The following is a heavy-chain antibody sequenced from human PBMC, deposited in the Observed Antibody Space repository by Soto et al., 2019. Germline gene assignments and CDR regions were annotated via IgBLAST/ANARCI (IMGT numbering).Heavy chain of an antibody. J-gene: IGHJ4*02. CDR1: GGSFSGYY. D-gene: IGHD6-19*01. Sequence: SETLSLTCAVYGGSFSGYYWSWIRQPPGKGLEWIGEINHSGSTNYNPSLKSRVTISVDTSKNQFSLKLSSVTAADTAVYYCARRPSYSSGHFDYWGQGTLVTVSS. CDR2: INHSGST. V-gene: IGHV4-34*01. CDR3: ARRPSYSSGHFDY.